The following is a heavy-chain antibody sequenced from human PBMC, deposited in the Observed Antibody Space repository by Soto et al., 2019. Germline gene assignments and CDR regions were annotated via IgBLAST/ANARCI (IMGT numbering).Heavy chain of an antibody. CDR1: GVTFSGYA. V-gene: IGHV1-69*13. J-gene: IGHJ5*02. CDR2: IIPIFGTA. Sequence: SVKVSCKASGVTFSGYAIGWVRQAPGQGLEWMGGIIPIFGTANYAQKFQGRVTITADESTSTAYMELSSLRSEDTAVYYCATRWEPSTFDPWGQGTLVPAPQ. D-gene: IGHD1-26*01. CDR3: ATRWEPSTFDP.